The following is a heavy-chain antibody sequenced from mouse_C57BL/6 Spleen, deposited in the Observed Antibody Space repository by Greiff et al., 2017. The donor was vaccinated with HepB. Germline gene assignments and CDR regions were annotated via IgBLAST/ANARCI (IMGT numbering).Heavy chain of an antibody. V-gene: IGHV5-17*01. J-gene: IGHJ2*01. D-gene: IGHD2-3*01. Sequence: EVQLVESGGGLVKPGGSLKLSCAASGFTFSDYGMHWVRQAPEKGLEWVAYISSGSSTIYYADTVKGRFTISRDNAKNTLFLQMTSLRSEDTAMYYCARDGYYGQYYFDYWGQGTTLTVSS. CDR1: GFTFSDYG. CDR3: ARDGYYGQYYFDY. CDR2: ISSGSSTI.